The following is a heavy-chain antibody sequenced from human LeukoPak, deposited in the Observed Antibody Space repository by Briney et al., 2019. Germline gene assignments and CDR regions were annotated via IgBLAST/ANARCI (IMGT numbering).Heavy chain of an antibody. CDR2: ISSSGTTI. V-gene: IGHV3-48*03. J-gene: IGHJ4*02. D-gene: IGHD3/OR15-3a*01. CDR3: ARGVPTGYYTSCYDY. Sequence: GGSLRLSCAASGINFSDSEMNWVRQAPGKGLEGVSYISSSGTTIYYADSVKGRFTISRDNAKNSLYLQMNSLRAEDTAVYYCARGVPTGYYTSCYDYWGQGTLVTVSS. CDR1: GINFSDSE.